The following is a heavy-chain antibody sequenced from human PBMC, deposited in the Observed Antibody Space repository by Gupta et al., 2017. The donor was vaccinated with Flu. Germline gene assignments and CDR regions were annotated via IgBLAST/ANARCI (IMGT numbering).Heavy chain of an antibody. D-gene: IGHD3-22*01. J-gene: IGHJ3*01. CDR2: IYYTGAA. Sequence: VQLQESGPSLVKPSQTLSVTCSVSGDSLTTGGYYWGWIRQHPGKGLEWVGYIYYTGAAYYNPSLVSRATISMDTSETRFSLTLTSVSAADTAVYFCAKGEFSLGYYAFDVWGRGTLVTVSS. CDR1: GDSLTTGGYY. V-gene: IGHV4-31*03. CDR3: AKGEFSLGYYAFDV.